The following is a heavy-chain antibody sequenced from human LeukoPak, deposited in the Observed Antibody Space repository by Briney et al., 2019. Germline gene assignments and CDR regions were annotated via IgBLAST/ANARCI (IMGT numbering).Heavy chain of an antibody. D-gene: IGHD3-16*01. CDR3: GKEGGA. V-gene: IGHV3-23*01. CDR1: GFTFSTYA. Sequence: GGSLRLSCAASGFTFSTYAMTWVRQAPGKGPEWVSAIGGRGGSTYYADSLGGRFTISRDNSKDMVYLQMNSLKVEDTATYYCGKEGGAWGQGTKVTVSS. CDR2: IGGRGGST. J-gene: IGHJ5*02.